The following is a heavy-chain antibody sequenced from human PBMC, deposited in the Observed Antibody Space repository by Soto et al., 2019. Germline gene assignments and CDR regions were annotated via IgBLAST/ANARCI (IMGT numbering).Heavy chain of an antibody. Sequence: GVSLRLSCAASGFTFSNYWMHWVRQVPGKGLVWVSRIGRDGTGAGYADSVKGRFTISRDNAKNTLYLEMNSLRVDDTAVDYCASDSSGLIPDGYWGQGTLFSVSS. CDR3: ASDSSGLIPDGY. CDR2: IGRDGTGA. CDR1: GFTFSNYW. D-gene: IGHD6-19*01. J-gene: IGHJ4*02. V-gene: IGHV3-74*01.